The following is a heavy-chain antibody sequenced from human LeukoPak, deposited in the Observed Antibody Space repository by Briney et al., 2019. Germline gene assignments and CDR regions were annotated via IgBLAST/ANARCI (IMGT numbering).Heavy chain of an antibody. CDR2: INPNSGGI. CDR3: ARVNLEWLLFSSLVWFDP. Sequence: GASVKVSCKASGYTFTGYYIHWVRQAPGQGLEWMGWINPNSGGINYAQKFQGRVTMTRDTSISTAYMELSRLRSDDTAVYYCARVNLEWLLFSSLVWFDPWGQGTLVTVSS. V-gene: IGHV1-2*02. CDR1: GYTFTGYY. J-gene: IGHJ5*02. D-gene: IGHD3-3*01.